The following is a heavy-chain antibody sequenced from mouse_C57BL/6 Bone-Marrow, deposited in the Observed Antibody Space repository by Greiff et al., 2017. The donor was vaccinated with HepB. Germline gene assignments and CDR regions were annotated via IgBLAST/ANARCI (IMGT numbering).Heavy chain of an antibody. V-gene: IGHV1-64*01. CDR3: ARDWGYFDV. Sequence: VQLQQSGPELVKPGASVKLSCKASGYTFTSYWMHWVKQRPGQGLEWIGMIHPNSGSTNYNEKFKSKATLTVDKSSSTAYMQLSSLTSEDSAVYYCARDWGYFDVWGTGTTVTVSS. CDR1: GYTFTSYW. D-gene: IGHD4-1*01. J-gene: IGHJ1*03. CDR2: IHPNSGST.